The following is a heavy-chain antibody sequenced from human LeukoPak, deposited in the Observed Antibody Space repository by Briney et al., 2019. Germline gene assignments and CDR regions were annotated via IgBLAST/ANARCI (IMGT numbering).Heavy chain of an antibody. CDR2: IYYSGST. V-gene: IGHV4-61*01. CDR1: GGSISSGSYY. CDR3: AREGSGYLNWFDP. Sequence: KPSQTLSLTCTVSGGSISSGSYYWSWIRQPPGKGLEWIGYIYYSGSTNYNPSLKSRVTISVDTSKNQFSLKLSSVTAADTAVYYCAREGSGYLNWFDPWGQGTLVTVSS. D-gene: IGHD3-3*01. J-gene: IGHJ5*02.